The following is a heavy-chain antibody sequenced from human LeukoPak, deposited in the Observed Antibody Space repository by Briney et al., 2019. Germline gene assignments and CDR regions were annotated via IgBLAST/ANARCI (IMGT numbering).Heavy chain of an antibody. V-gene: IGHV4-4*07. J-gene: IGHJ4*02. CDR1: GGSISSYY. D-gene: IGHD3-22*01. CDR2: IYTSGST. CDR3: ARDGYYYDSTGYSGDY. Sequence: PSETLSLXCTVSGGSISSYYWRWIRQPAGKGLEWIGRIYTSGSTNYNPSLKSRVTMSVDTSKNQFSVKLSSVTAADTAVYYCARDGYYYDSTGYSGDYWGQGTLVTVSS.